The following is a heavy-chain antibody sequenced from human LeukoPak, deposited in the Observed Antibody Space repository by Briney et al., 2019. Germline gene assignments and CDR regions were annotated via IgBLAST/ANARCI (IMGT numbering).Heavy chain of an antibody. CDR2: INPNSGGT. CDR1: GYTFTGYY. CDR3: ATERIWPFDY. V-gene: IGHV1-2*02. Sequence: GASVKVSYKASGYTFTGYYMHWVRQAPGQGLEWMGWINPNSGGTNYAQKFQGRVTMTRDTSISTAYMELSSLRSEDTAVYYCATERIWPFDYWGQGTLVTVSS. J-gene: IGHJ4*02. D-gene: IGHD2-15*01.